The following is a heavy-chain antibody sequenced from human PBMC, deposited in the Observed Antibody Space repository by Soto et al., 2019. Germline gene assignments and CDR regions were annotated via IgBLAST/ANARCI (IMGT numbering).Heavy chain of an antibody. CDR2: ISAYNGNT. J-gene: IGHJ5*02. V-gene: IGHV1-18*01. D-gene: IGHD3-10*01. CDR3: ARGVGSGSYYNQYNWFDP. CDR1: GYAFTNYG. Sequence: ASVKVSCKASGYAFTNYGISWVRQAPGQGLEWMGWISAYNGNTKYAQKLQGRVTMTTDTSTSTAYMELRSLRSDDTAVYYCARGVGSGSYYNQYNWFDPWGQGTLVTVSS.